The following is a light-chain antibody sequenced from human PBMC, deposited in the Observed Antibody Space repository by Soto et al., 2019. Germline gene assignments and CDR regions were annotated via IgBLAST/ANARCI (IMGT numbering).Light chain of an antibody. J-gene: IGLJ1*01. V-gene: IGLV2-14*01. CDR1: SSDIAGFNY. CDR2: QVT. CDR3: NSYSSSTFYV. Sequence: QSVLAQPASVSGSPGQSITISCTGSSSDIAGFNYVSWYQQYPGKAPKLLIYQVTSRASGVSHRFSGSKFGDTASLTISGLQPEDEAEYYCNSYSSSTFYVFGTGTKVHRP.